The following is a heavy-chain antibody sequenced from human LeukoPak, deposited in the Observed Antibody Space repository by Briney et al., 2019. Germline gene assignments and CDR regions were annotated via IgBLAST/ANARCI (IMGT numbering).Heavy chain of an antibody. CDR3: AIGVVVAATVY. J-gene: IGHJ4*02. V-gene: IGHV4-34*01. D-gene: IGHD2-15*01. CDR1: GGSFSGYY. CDR2: INHSGSN. Sequence: SETLSLTCAVYGGSFSGYYWSWLRQPPGKGLEWIGEINHSGSNNYNPSLKSRVTISVDTSKNQFSLKLSSVTAADTAVYYCAIGVVVAATVYWGQGTLVTVSS.